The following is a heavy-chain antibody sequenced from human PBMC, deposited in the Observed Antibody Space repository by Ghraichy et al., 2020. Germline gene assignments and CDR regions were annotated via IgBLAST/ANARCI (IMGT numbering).Heavy chain of an antibody. J-gene: IGHJ6*03. D-gene: IGHD5-12*01. CDR1: GYTFTSYG. CDR2: ISAYNGNT. V-gene: IGHV1-18*01. CDR3: ARGGGDIVATIPPYYYYYMDV. Sequence: ASVKVSCKASGYTFTSYGISWVRQAPGQGLEWMGWISAYNGNTNYAQKLQGRVTMTTDTSTSTAYMELRSLRSDDTAVYYCARGGGDIVATIPPYYYYYMDVWGKGTTVTVSS.